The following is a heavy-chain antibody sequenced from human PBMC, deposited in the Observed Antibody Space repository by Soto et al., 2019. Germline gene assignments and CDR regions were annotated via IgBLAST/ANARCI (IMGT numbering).Heavy chain of an antibody. J-gene: IGHJ5*02. Sequence: QVQLQQWGAGLLKPSETLSLSCAVYGESFSGSYWTWIRQPPGKGLEWIGYIKYSGTTHYSPSLKSRVNISFDKSKNQVFLNLRFVTGADTAVYFCARDVRDTGYSYWFDPWGQGILVTVST. V-gene: IGHV4-34*02. D-gene: IGHD3-9*01. CDR3: ARDVRDTGYSYWFDP. CDR1: GESFSGSY. CDR2: IKYSGTT.